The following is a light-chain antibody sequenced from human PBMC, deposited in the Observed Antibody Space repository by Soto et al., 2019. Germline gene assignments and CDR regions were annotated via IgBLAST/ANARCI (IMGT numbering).Light chain of an antibody. CDR3: QQYYSYPRLT. V-gene: IGKV1-8*01. CDR1: QGISSY. J-gene: IGKJ4*01. CDR2: AAS. Sequence: AIRMTQSPSSLSASTGDRVTITCRSSQGISSYLAWYQQKPGKAPKLLIYAASTLQSGVPSRLSGSGSGTDFTLTISCLQSEDFATYYCQQYYSYPRLTFGGGTKVDIK.